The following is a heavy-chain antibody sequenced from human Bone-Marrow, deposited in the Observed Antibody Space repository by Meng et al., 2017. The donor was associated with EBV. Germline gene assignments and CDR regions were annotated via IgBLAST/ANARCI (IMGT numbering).Heavy chain of an antibody. CDR3: ASESGRGYTPDY. CDR1: GGTFNTYA. V-gene: IGHV1-69*01. D-gene: IGHD3-10*01. CDR2: LIPMFGEP. J-gene: IGHJ4*02. Sequence: QVQLVQSGAEVKKPXSSVKVSCKTSGGTFNTYAISWVRQAPGQGLEWMGGLIPMFGEPNYAQKFEARVTITADESTRTHYMELSSLTSEDTAVYYCASESGRGYTPDYWGQGTLVTVSS.